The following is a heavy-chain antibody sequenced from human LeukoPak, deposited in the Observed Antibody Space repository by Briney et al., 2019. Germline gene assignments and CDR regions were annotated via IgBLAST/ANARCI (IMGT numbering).Heavy chain of an antibody. CDR3: AGGGAFDH. Sequence: GGSLRLSCAASGFTFSNKNMNWVRQAPGKGLEWVSLIYSGDTTYYAESVKGRFTISRDNSKNTLYLQMNSLRVEDTAVYYCAGGGAFDHWGQGTLVTVSS. V-gene: IGHV3-66*02. CDR1: GFTFSNKN. CDR2: IYSGDTT. J-gene: IGHJ4*02.